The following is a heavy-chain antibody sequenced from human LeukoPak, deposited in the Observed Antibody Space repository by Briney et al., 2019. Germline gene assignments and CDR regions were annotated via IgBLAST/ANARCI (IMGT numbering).Heavy chain of an antibody. J-gene: IGHJ4*02. D-gene: IGHD6-13*01. CDR3: AVGGGYSSSWYTPFDY. CDR1: GFTFSSYG. CDR2: LRYDGSNK. V-gene: IGHV3-30*02. Sequence: PGGSLRLSCAASGFTFSSYGMHWVRQAPGKGLGGVEFLRYDGSNKYYADSLKGRFTISRDNSKNTLYLQMNSLRAEDTAVYYCAVGGGYSSSWYTPFDYWGQGTLVTVSS.